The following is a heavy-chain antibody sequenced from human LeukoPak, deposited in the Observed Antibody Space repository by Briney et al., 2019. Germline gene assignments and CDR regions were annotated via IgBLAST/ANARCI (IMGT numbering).Heavy chain of an antibody. J-gene: IGHJ4*02. D-gene: IGHD3-3*01. V-gene: IGHV1-18*01. CDR1: GYTFTSYG. CDR2: ISAHNGNT. Sequence: ASVKVPCKASGYTFTSYGISWVRQAPGQGLEWMGWISAHNGNTNYAQKLQGRVTMTTDTSTSTAYMELRSLRSDGTAVYYCARRDQDYDFWSGPHFDYWGQGTLVTVSS. CDR3: ARRDQDYDFWSGPHFDY.